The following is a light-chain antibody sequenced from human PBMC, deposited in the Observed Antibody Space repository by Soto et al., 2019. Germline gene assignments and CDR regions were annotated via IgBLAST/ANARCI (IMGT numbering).Light chain of an antibody. J-gene: IGLJ3*02. Sequence: QSALTQPASVSGSPGQSITISCTGTSSDIGSYNLVSWYQQDPGKAPKLLIYDVSERPSGVSNRFSGSKSGNTASLTISGLQVEDAADYYCCSYAGTSALVFGGGTHLTVL. V-gene: IGLV2-23*02. CDR1: SSDIGSYNL. CDR3: CSYAGTSALV. CDR2: DVS.